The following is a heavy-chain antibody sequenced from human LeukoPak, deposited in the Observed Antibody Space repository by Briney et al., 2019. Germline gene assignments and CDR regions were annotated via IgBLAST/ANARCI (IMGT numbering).Heavy chain of an antibody. Sequence: SETLSLTCTVSGGSISSYYWNWIRQPPGKGLEWIGYIYYSGSTNYNPSLKSRVTISVDTSKNQFSLNLTSVTAADTAVYYCAKRPYDSSGYWPDFDYWGQGTLVTVSS. CDR2: IYYSGST. D-gene: IGHD3-22*01. CDR1: GGSISSYY. J-gene: IGHJ4*02. CDR3: AKRPYDSSGYWPDFDY. V-gene: IGHV4-59*01.